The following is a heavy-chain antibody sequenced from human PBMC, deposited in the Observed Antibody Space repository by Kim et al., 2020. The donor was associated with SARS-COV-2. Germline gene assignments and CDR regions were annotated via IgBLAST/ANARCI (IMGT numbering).Heavy chain of an antibody. Sequence: ASVKVSCKASGYTFTSYYMHWVRQAPGQGLEWMGIINPSGGSTSYAQKFQGRVTMTRDTSTSTVYMELSSLRSEDTAVYYCARGTTVTKKAGWFDPWGQGTLVTVSS. CDR2: INPSGGST. CDR1: GYTFTSYY. J-gene: IGHJ5*02. V-gene: IGHV1-46*01. CDR3: ARGTTVTKKAGWFDP. D-gene: IGHD4-17*01.